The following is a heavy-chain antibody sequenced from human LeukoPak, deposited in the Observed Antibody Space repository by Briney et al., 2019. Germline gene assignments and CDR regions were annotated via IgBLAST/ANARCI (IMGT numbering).Heavy chain of an antibody. CDR1: GFTFSAYE. CDR3: AREALRCCGDCNDL. CDR2: VSYSDTTI. J-gene: IGHJ4*01. Sequence: GGSLRLSCAASGFTFSAYEMNWVRQVPGKGLEWVSYVSYSDTTIYYADSVRGRFTISRDNAKNSLYLQMNSLRVEDAAVYYCAREALRCCGDCNDLWGHGTLVTVSS. V-gene: IGHV3-48*03. D-gene: IGHD2-21*02.